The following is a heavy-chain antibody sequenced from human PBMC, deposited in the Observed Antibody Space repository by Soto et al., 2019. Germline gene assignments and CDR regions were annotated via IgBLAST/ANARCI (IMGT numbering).Heavy chain of an antibody. Sequence: LVNPTQTLTLTCTFSGFSLSTSGMCVSWIRQPPGKALEWLALIDWGDEKYYSTSLKTRLTISKDTSKNQVVLTMTNMDPVDTATYYCAHSRRSSWYFDYWGQGTLVTVSS. V-gene: IGHV2-70*12. CDR1: GFSLSTSGMC. CDR2: IDWGDEK. CDR3: AHSRRSSWYFDY. D-gene: IGHD6-13*01. J-gene: IGHJ4*02.